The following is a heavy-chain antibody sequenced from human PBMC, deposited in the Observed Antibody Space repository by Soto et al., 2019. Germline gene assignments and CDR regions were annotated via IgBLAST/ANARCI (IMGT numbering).Heavy chain of an antibody. CDR2: ISGGGDTT. J-gene: IGHJ4*02. Sequence: EVQLLESGGGLVQPGGSLRLSCAASGFTFNNYAMTWVRQAPGKGLEWVSAISGGGDTTSYADSVKGRFTVSRDGSKNTLYLQMTSLRGQDTALYYCAKGRSVSGSLTPRVDFWDQGTLVTVSS. CDR3: AKGRSVSGSLTPRVDF. V-gene: IGHV3-23*01. D-gene: IGHD3-16*01. CDR1: GFTFNNYA.